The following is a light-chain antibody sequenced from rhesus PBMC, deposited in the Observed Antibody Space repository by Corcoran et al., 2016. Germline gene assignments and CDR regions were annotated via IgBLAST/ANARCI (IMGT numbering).Light chain of an antibody. Sequence: QAALTQPPSVSGSPGQSVTISCTGTSSDIGGYNFVSWYQQHPGKAPKLMIYDVSKRPSGVSDRFSGSKSGNTASLTISGLQAEDEAHYYCSSYEGSNTFIFGAGTRLTVL. V-gene: IGLV2-23*01. CDR3: SSYEGSNTFI. CDR1: SSDIGGYNF. CDR2: DVS. J-gene: IGLJ1*01.